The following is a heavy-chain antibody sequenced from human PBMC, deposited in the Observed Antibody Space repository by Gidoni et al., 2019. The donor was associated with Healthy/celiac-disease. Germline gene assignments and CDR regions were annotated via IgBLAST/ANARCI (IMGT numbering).Heavy chain of an antibody. CDR3: AREREAFGYYYYYMDV. Sequence: EVQLVESGGGLVQPGGSLRLSCAASGFTVSSNYMSWVRQAPGKGLECVSVIYSGGSTYYADSVKGRFTISRDNSKNTLYLQMNSLRAEDTAVYYCAREREAFGYYYYYMDVWGKGTTVTVSS. V-gene: IGHV3-66*01. CDR2: IYSGGST. CDR1: GFTVSSNY. J-gene: IGHJ6*03. D-gene: IGHD3-10*01.